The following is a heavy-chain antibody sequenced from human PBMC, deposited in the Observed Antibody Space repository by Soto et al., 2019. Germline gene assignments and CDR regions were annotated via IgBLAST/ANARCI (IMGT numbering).Heavy chain of an antibody. CDR2: LNPKSGMT. V-gene: IGHV1-8*01. Sequence: QVQLVQSGPEVKKPGASVKVSCKASGYTFSTYDFNWVRQAPGQGLEWMGWLNPKSGMTGSAQKFQGRVTMTRVSSISTVYMELSSLRSEDTAVYYCARVAGSPEYWGQGTLVTVSS. D-gene: IGHD1-26*01. CDR1: GYTFSTYD. CDR3: ARVAGSPEY. J-gene: IGHJ4*02.